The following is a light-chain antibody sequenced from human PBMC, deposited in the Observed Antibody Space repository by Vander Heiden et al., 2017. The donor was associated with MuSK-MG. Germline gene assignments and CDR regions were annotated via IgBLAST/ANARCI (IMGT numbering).Light chain of an antibody. CDR1: QNINGY. CDR3: QQSYGSLT. Sequence: DIQMTQSPSSLSASVGDRVTITCWASQNINGYLNWYQQKVGEAPKLLIHTTSILESGVPSRFSGSGSGTDFTLTISSLRPEDFASYYCQQSYGSLTFGGGTRVEIK. J-gene: IGKJ4*01. V-gene: IGKV1-39*01. CDR2: TTS.